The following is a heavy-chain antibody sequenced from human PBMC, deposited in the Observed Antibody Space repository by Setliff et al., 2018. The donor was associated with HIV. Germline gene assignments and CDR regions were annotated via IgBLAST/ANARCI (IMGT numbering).Heavy chain of an antibody. J-gene: IGHJ4*02. D-gene: IGHD5-12*01. CDR2: IYSSGST. V-gene: IGHV4-61*02. Sequence: SETLSLTCTVSGGSISSGGYYWSWTRQPAGKGLEWIGRIYSSGSTTYSPSLKSRVTILLDPSKNQFSLKLSSVTAADTAVYYCARSRGTQQEEYYFDYWGPGTLVTVSS. CDR3: ARSRGTQQEEYYFDY. CDR1: GGSISSGGYY.